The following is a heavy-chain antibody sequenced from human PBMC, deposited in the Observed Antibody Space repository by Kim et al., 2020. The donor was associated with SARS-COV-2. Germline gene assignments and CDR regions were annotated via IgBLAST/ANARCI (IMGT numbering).Heavy chain of an antibody. CDR1: GGSFSGYY. V-gene: IGHV4-34*01. CDR3: ARDWGRAARPDWFDP. Sequence: SETLSLTCAVYGGSFSGYYWSWIRQPPGKGLEWIGEINHSGSTNYNPSLKSRVTISVDTSKNQFSLKLSSVTAADTAVYYCARDWGRAARPDWFDPWGQGTLVTVSS. CDR2: INHSGST. J-gene: IGHJ5*02. D-gene: IGHD6-6*01.